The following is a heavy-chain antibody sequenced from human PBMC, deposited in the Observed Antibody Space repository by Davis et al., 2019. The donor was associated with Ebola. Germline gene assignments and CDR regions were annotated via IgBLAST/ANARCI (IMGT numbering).Heavy chain of an antibody. CDR3: ARDRRIQLWYYGMDV. CDR2: IYYSGST. D-gene: IGHD5-18*01. CDR1: GGSISSYY. J-gene: IGHJ6*02. Sequence: MPGGSLRLSCTVSGGSISSYYWSWIRQPPGKGLEWIGYIYYSGSTNYNPSLKSRVTISVDTSKNQFSLKLSSVTAADTAVYYCARDRRIQLWYYGMDVWGQGTTVTVSS. V-gene: IGHV4-59*01.